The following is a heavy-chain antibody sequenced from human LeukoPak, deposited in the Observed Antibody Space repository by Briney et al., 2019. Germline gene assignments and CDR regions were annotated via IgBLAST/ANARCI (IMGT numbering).Heavy chain of an antibody. CDR3: ARAYSSGHFDY. V-gene: IGHV3-21*01. D-gene: IGHD6-19*01. Sequence: GGSLRLSCAASGFTFSSYSMKWVRQAPGKGLEWVSSISSSSSYIYYADSVKGRFTISRDNAKNSLYLQMNSLRAEDTAVYYCARAYSSGHFDYWGQGTLVTVSS. CDR1: GFTFSSYS. J-gene: IGHJ4*02. CDR2: ISSSSSYI.